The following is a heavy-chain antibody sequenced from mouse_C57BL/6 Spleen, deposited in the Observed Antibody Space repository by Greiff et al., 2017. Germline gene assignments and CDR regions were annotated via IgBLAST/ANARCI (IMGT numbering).Heavy chain of an antibody. CDR3: ARGGYYGSSYWYFDV. Sequence: EVHLVESEGGLVQPGSSMKLSCTASGFTFSDYYMAWVRQVPEKGLEWVANINYDGSSTYYLDSLKSRFIISRDNAKNILYLQMSSLKSEDTATDYCARGGYYGSSYWYFDVWGTGTTVTGSS. V-gene: IGHV5-16*01. J-gene: IGHJ1*03. D-gene: IGHD1-1*01. CDR2: INYDGSST. CDR1: GFTFSDYY.